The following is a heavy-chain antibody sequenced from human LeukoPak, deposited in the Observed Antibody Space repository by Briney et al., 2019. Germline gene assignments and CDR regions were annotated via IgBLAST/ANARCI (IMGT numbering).Heavy chain of an antibody. J-gene: IGHJ6*03. CDR3: ARLHHDYGSGTYGGAYNYYMDV. V-gene: IGHV4-59*01. CDR2: IYYTGST. CDR1: SGFISSYY. Sequence: SETLSLTCSVSSGFISSYYWTWIRQSPGKGXEWIGYIYYTGSTSYNPSLQSRVTISVDTSKNQFSLRLNSVTAADTAVYYCARLHHDYGSGTYGGAYNYYMDVWGKGTRSPSP. D-gene: IGHD3-10*01.